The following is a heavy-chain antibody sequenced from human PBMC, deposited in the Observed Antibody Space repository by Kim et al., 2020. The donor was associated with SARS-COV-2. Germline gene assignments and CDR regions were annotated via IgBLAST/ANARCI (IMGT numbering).Heavy chain of an antibody. V-gene: IGHV3-15*01. J-gene: IGHJ6*02. Sequence: GGSLRLSCAASGFTFSNAWMSWVRQAPGKGLEWVGRIKSKTDGGTTDYAAPVKGRFTISRDDSKNTLYLQMNSLKTEDTAVYYCTTDRGFTDGYNPRADYYGMDVWGQGTTVTVSS. CDR1: GFTFSNAW. D-gene: IGHD3-10*01. CDR2: IKSKTDGGTT. CDR3: TTDRGFTDGYNPRADYYGMDV.